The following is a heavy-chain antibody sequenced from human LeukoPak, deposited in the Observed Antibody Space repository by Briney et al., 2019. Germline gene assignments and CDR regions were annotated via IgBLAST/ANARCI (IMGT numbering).Heavy chain of an antibody. V-gene: IGHV5-51*01. D-gene: IGHD4-17*01. Sequence: GESLKIPCKGSGYSFTSYWIGWVRQMPGKGLEWMGIIYPGDSDTRYSPSFQGQVTISADKSISTAYLQWSSLKASDTAMYYCARSYGDYADYYYGMDVWGQGTTVTVSS. CDR3: ARSYGDYADYYYGMDV. CDR1: GYSFTSYW. J-gene: IGHJ6*02. CDR2: IYPGDSDT.